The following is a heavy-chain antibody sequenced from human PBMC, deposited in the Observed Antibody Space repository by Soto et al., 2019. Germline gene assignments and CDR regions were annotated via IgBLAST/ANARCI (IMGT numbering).Heavy chain of an antibody. J-gene: IGHJ4*02. V-gene: IGHV3-23*01. CDR1: GFPFSHYA. CDR3: AKEEASESPDYYFDY. Sequence: GGSLRLSCAASGFPFSHYAMSWVRQAPGKGLEWVSAISGSGGSTYYADSVKGRFIISRDNSKNTLYLQMNSLRAEDTAVYYCAKEEASESPDYYFDYWGQGTLVTVSS. CDR2: ISGSGGST.